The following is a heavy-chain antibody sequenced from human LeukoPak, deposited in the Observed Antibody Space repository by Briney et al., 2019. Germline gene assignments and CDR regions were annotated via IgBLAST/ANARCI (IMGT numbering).Heavy chain of an antibody. CDR3: AGRGTGTTLAFDY. J-gene: IGHJ4*02. Sequence: GESLKISCKVSGYTFTTYWIGWVRQMPGKGLEWMGIIYPADSDTRYSPSFQGQVTISVDKSITTAYLQWSSLKASDTAIYYCAGRGTGTTLAFDYWGQGTLVTVSS. D-gene: IGHD1-1*01. CDR2: IYPADSDT. CDR1: GYTFTTYW. V-gene: IGHV5-51*01.